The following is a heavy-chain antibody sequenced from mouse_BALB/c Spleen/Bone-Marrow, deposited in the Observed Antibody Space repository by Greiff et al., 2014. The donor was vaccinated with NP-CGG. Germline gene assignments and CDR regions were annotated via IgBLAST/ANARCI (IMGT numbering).Heavy chain of an antibody. CDR1: GFNIKDTY. D-gene: IGHD1-1*01. V-gene: IGHV14-3*02. J-gene: IGHJ3*01. Sequence: EVQLQQSGAELVKPGASVKLSCTASGFNIKDTYMHWVKRRPEQGLEWIGRIDPANGNTKYDPKFQGKATITADTSSNTAYLQLSSLTSEDTAVYYCARYNYGSSQFAYWGQGTLVTVSA. CDR2: IDPANGNT. CDR3: ARYNYGSSQFAY.